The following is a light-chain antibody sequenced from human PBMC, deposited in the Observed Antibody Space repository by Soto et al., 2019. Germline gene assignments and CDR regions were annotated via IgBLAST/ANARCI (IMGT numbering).Light chain of an antibody. Sequence: DIQLTQSPSFLSASVGDRVTITCRASQDINTYLAWYQQKPGKAPKLLIFAASTLQNGVPSRFSGSGSGTEFTVTTTTLQPEDFATYYCQQRKSYPLTVGQETRLEIK. J-gene: IGKJ5*01. CDR2: AAS. CDR1: QDINTY. CDR3: QQRKSYPLT. V-gene: IGKV1-9*01.